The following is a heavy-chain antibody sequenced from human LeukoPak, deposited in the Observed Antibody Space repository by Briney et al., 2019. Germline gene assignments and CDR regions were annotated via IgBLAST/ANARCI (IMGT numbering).Heavy chain of an antibody. Sequence: PGGSLRLSCAASGFTFSSYWMHWVRQAPGKGLVWVSRINTDGSSTTYADSVKGRFTISRDSAKNTLYLQMNSLRAEDTAVYYCARDPRTTKYYYDILTGPFYWGQGTLVTVSS. D-gene: IGHD3-9*01. V-gene: IGHV3-74*01. J-gene: IGHJ4*02. CDR2: INTDGSST. CDR1: GFTFSSYW. CDR3: ARDPRTTKYYYDILTGPFY.